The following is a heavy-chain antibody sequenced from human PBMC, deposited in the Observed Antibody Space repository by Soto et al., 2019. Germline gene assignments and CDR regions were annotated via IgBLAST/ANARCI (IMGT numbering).Heavy chain of an antibody. Sequence: VHLVESGGGLVKPGGSLRISCEASGFTFSLYAMVWVRQAPGEGLEWVSSISSSSTFISYADSLKGRFSISRDDAKNSLFLQMDGLRVEDTATYYCVRARASDSRPDYWGRGNRVTVSS. D-gene: IGHD3-22*01. CDR2: ISSSSTFI. CDR1: GFTFSLYA. J-gene: IGHJ4*02. V-gene: IGHV3-21*04. CDR3: VRARASDSRPDY.